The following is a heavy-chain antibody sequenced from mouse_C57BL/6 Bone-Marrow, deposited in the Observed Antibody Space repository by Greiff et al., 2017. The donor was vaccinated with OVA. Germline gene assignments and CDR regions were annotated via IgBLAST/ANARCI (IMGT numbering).Heavy chain of an antibody. CDR1: GYSITSGYD. D-gene: IGHD1-1*01. V-gene: IGHV3-1*01. J-gene: IGHJ1*03. Sequence: EVQLQESGPGMVKPSQSLSLTCTVTGYSITSGYDWHWIRHFPGNKLEWMGYISYSGSTNYNPSLKSRISITHDTSKNHFFLKLNSVTTEDTATYYCAREGLTTVVATDWYFDVWGTGTTVTVSS. CDR2: ISYSGST. CDR3: AREGLTTVVATDWYFDV.